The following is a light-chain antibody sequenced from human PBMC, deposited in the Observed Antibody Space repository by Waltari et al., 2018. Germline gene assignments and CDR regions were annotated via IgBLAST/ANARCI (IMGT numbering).Light chain of an antibody. J-gene: IGKJ1*01. Sequence: DIVMTQSPDSLAVSLGERPTINCKSSQSVLYSSNNKNYLAWYQQKPGQPPKLLIYWASTRESGVPERFSGSGSGTDFTLTISSLQAEDVAVYYCQQYYSTPETFGQGTKVEIK. CDR3: QQYYSTPET. CDR2: WAS. V-gene: IGKV4-1*01. CDR1: QSVLYSSNNKNY.